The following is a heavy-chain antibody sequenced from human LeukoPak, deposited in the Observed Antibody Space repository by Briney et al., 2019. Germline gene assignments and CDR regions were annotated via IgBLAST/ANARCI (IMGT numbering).Heavy chain of an antibody. J-gene: IGHJ4*02. D-gene: IGHD4-17*01. Sequence: GGSLGLSCAASGFTFSSYWMHWVRQAPGKGLVWVSRINGDGSITGYADSVKGRLTVSRDNAKNTLYLQMNSLGAEDTAVYFCTRDRATVTLFDYWGQGTLVTVSS. CDR3: TRDRATVTLFDY. CDR1: GFTFSSYW. V-gene: IGHV3-74*01. CDR2: INGDGSIT.